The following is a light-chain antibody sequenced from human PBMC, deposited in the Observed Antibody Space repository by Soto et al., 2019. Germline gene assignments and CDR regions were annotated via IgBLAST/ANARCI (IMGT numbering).Light chain of an antibody. Sequence: QSALTQPASVSGSPGQPTTISCTGTSSDIGGYNYVSWYQQLPGEAPKLIIYDVSDRPSGVSTRFSGSKSGNTASLTISGLQAEDEGDYYCSSFTSRHTYVFGTGTKVTVL. CDR2: DVS. J-gene: IGLJ1*01. V-gene: IGLV2-14*01. CDR1: SSDIGGYNY. CDR3: SSFTSRHTYV.